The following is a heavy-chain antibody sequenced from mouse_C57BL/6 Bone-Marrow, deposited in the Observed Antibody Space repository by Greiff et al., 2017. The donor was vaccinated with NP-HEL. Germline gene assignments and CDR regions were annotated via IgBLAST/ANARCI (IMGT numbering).Heavy chain of an antibody. D-gene: IGHD1-1*01. J-gene: IGHJ2*01. CDR2: IYPRSGNT. CDR1: GYTFTSYG. CDR3: ANPDYYGSRFDY. Sequence: QVQLKESGAELARPGASVKLSCKASGYTFTSYGISWVKQRTGQGLEWIGEIYPRSGNTYYNEKFKGKATLTADKSSSTAYMELRSLTSEDSAVYFCANPDYYGSRFDYWGQGTTLTVSS. V-gene: IGHV1-81*01.